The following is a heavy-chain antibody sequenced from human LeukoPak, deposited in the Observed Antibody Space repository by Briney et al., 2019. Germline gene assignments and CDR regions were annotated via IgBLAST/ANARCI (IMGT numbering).Heavy chain of an antibody. CDR1: GFTFSSYA. CDR3: AKEGGVRFLEWLLRFQPDY. CDR2: ISGSGGST. D-gene: IGHD3-3*01. J-gene: IGHJ4*02. V-gene: IGHV3-23*01. Sequence: GGSLRLSCAASGFTFSSYALHWVRQAPGKGLEWVSAISGSGGSTYYADSVKGRFTISRDNSKNTLYLQMNSLRAEDTAVYYCAKEGGVRFLEWLLRFQPDYWGQGTLVTVSS.